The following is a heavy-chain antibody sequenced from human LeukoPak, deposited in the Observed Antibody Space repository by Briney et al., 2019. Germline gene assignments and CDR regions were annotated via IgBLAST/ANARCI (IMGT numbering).Heavy chain of an antibody. CDR3: GSGYYWVLDY. D-gene: IGHD3-22*01. Sequence: GGSLRLSCAASGFTFSSYWMSWVAQGPGKGLEWVANIKQDGSEKYYVDSVKGRFTISRDNAKNSLYLQMNSLRAEDTAVYYCGSGYYWVLDYWGQGTLVTVSS. CDR1: GFTFSSYW. CDR2: IKQDGSEK. J-gene: IGHJ4*02. V-gene: IGHV3-7*01.